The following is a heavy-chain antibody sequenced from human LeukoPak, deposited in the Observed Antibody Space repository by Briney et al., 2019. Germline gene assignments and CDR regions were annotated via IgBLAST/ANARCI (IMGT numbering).Heavy chain of an antibody. CDR1: GGSISSYY. CDR2: IYHSGST. D-gene: IGHD1-26*01. CDR3: ARDRSWLDY. J-gene: IGHJ4*02. Sequence: TETLSLTCTVSGGSISSYYWSWIRQPPGKGLEWIGSIYHSGSTYYNPSLKSRVTISVDTSKNQFSLKLSSVTAADTAVYYCARDRSWLDYWGQGTLVTVSS. V-gene: IGHV4-38-2*02.